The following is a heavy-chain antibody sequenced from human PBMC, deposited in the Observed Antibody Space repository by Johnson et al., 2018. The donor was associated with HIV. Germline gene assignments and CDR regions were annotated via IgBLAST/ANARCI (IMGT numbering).Heavy chain of an antibody. CDR2: INWNGGST. V-gene: IGHV3-20*04. D-gene: IGHD1-26*01. J-gene: IGHJ3*02. Sequence: VQLLESGGGLVQPGGSLRLSCAASGFTFSSYAMSWVRQGPGKGLEWVSGINWNGGSTGYADSVKGRFTISRDNGKNSLYLQMNSLRAEDTALYYCARRDSGSLSFDIWGQGTMVTVSS. CDR3: ARRDSGSLSFDI. CDR1: GFTFSSYA.